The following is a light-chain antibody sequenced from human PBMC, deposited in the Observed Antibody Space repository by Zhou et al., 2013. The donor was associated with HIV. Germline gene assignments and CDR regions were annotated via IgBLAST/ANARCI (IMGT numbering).Light chain of an antibody. CDR2: GAS. CDR1: QSVSSN. CDR3: QQYGSSLVT. J-gene: IGKJ4*01. Sequence: EIVMTQSPATLSVSPGERATLSCRASQSVSSNLAWYQQKPGQAPRLLIYGASTRATGIPARFSGSGSGTDFTLSISRLEPEDFALYFCQQYGSSLVTFGGGTKVEI. V-gene: IGKV3-15*01.